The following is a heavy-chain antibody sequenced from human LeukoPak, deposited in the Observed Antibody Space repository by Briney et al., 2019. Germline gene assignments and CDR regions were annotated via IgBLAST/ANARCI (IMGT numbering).Heavy chain of an antibody. Sequence: GGSLRLSCAASGFTFSSYAMSWVRQAPGKGLEWVSAISGSGGSTYYADSVKGRFTISRGNSKNTLYIQMNSLRAEDTAVYYCAKLEAWTTVTGSGVDYWGQGTLVTVSS. V-gene: IGHV3-23*01. J-gene: IGHJ4*02. CDR1: GFTFSSYA. CDR2: ISGSGGST. CDR3: AKLEAWTTVTGSGVDY. D-gene: IGHD4-17*01.